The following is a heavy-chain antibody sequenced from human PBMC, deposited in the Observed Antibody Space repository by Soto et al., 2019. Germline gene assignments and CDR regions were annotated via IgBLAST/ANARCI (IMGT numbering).Heavy chain of an antibody. CDR2: IYPGDSDT. CDR3: ARQTNYYDSSGYSHFDY. CDR1: VYSFNFYW. D-gene: IGHD3-22*01. J-gene: IGHJ4*02. V-gene: IGHV5-51*01. Sequence: GESLKISCKVSVYSFNFYWIAWVRHMPGKGLEWMGIIYPGDSDTRYSPSFQGQVTISVDRSINTAYLQWSSLKASDTAMYYCARQTNYYDSSGYSHFDYWGQGTLVTVSS.